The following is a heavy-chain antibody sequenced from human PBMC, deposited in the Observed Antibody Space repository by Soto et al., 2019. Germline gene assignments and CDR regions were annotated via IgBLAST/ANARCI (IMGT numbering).Heavy chain of an antibody. CDR3: AAAPAWYCSGGSCYSFTDYGMDV. V-gene: IGHV1-58*01. CDR2: IVVGSGNT. D-gene: IGHD2-15*01. Sequence: SVKVSCKASGFTFTSSAVQWVRQARGQRLEWIGWIVVGSGNTNYAQKFQERVTITRDMSTSTAYMELSSLRSEDTAVYYCAAAPAWYCSGGSCYSFTDYGMDVWGQGTTVTVSS. CDR1: GFTFTSSA. J-gene: IGHJ6*02.